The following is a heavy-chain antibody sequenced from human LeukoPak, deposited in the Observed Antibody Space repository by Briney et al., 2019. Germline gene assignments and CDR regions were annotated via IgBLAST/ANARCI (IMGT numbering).Heavy chain of an antibody. CDR2: ISASGSST. J-gene: IGHJ4*02. V-gene: IGHV3-23*01. CDR1: GFIFSSYA. D-gene: IGHD6-13*01. CDR3: AKRGSSWSYFDY. Sequence: GGSLRLSCAAYGFIFSSYAMSWVRQPPGMGLESVSAISASGSSTYYADSVKGRFTVSRDNSKATLYLQMNSLRADDTAVYFCAKRGSSWSYFDYWGQGTLVTVSS.